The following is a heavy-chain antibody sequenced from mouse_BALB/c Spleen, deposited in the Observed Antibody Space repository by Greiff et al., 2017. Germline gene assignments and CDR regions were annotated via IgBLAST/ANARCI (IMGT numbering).Heavy chain of an antibody. J-gene: IGHJ4*01. CDR3: ARSYEPYAMDY. V-gene: IGHV1-54*01. CDR1: GYAFTNYL. CDR2: INPGSGGT. D-gene: IGHD2-3*01. Sequence: QVTLKESGAELVRPGTSVKVSCKASGYAFTNYLIEWVKQRPGQGLEWIGVINPGSGGTNYNEKFKGKATLTADKSSSTAYMQLSSLTSDDSAVYFCARSYEPYAMDYWGQGTSVTVSS.